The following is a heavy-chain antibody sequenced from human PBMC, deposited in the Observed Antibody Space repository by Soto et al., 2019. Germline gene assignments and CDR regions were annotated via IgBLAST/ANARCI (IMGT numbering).Heavy chain of an antibody. CDR2: IYYSGST. CDR3: AREVPSQFWSGYFVYYYGIDV. Sequence: QVQLQESGPGLVKPSQTLSLTCTVSGGSISSGGYYWSWIRQHPGKGLEWIGYIYYSGSTYYNPSLKSRVTISVDTSKNQFSLKLSSVAAADTAVYYCAREVPSQFWSGYFVYYYGIDVWGQGTTVTVSS. CDR1: GGSISSGGYY. V-gene: IGHV4-31*03. D-gene: IGHD3-3*02. J-gene: IGHJ6*02.